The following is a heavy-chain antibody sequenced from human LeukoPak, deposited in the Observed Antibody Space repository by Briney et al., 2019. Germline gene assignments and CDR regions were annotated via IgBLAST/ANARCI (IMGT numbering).Heavy chain of an antibody. CDR3: ARVTAYCSGGSCYSLWFDP. CDR1: GGSLSSGGYS. D-gene: IGHD2-15*01. Sequence: SQTLSLTCAVSGGSLSSGGYSWSWIRQPPGTGLEWIGYIYHSGSTYYNPSLKSRVTISVDRSKNQFSLKLSSVTAADTAVYYCARVTAYCSGGSCYSLWFDPWGQGTLVTVSS. J-gene: IGHJ5*02. V-gene: IGHV4-30-2*01. CDR2: IYHSGST.